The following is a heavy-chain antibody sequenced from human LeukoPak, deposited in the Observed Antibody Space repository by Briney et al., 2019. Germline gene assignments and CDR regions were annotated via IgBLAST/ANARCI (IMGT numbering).Heavy chain of an antibody. V-gene: IGHV3-53*01. CDR3: ASSSGYSYGYAIEEFDY. D-gene: IGHD5-18*01. Sequence: PGGSLRLSCAASGFTVSSNYMSWVRQAPGKGLEWVSVIYSGGSTYYADSVKGRFTISRDNSKNTLYLQMNSLRAEDTAVYYCASSSGYSYGYAIEEFDYWGQGTLVTVSS. CDR2: IYSGGST. J-gene: IGHJ4*02. CDR1: GFTVSSNY.